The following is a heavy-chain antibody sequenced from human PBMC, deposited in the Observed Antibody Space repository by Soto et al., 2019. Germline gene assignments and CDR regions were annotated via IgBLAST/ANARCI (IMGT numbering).Heavy chain of an antibody. CDR3: ASSAWSGYYSDNWFDP. V-gene: IGHV1-18*01. CDR1: GYTFTSYG. Sequence: ASVQVSCKASGYTFTSYGISWVRQAPGQGLEWMGWISAYNGNTNYAQKLQGRVTMTTDTSTSTAYMELRSLRSDDTAVYYCASSAWSGYYSDNWFDPWGQGTLVTVSS. D-gene: IGHD3-3*01. J-gene: IGHJ5*02. CDR2: ISAYNGNT.